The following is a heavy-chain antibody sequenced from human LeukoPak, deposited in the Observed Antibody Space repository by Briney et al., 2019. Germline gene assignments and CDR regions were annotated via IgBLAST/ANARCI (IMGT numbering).Heavy chain of an antibody. CDR1: GFTFSIYW. V-gene: IGHV3-7*03. J-gene: IGHJ4*02. D-gene: IGHD2-2*01. CDR2: IKQDGSEK. Sequence: GGSLRLSCAASGFTFSIYWMSWVRQAPGKGLEWVANIKQDGSEKYYVDSVKGRFTISRDNAKNLLYLQMNSLRAEDTAVYFCPRDTYGYQLLPADWGQGTLITVSS. CDR3: PRDTYGYQLLPAD.